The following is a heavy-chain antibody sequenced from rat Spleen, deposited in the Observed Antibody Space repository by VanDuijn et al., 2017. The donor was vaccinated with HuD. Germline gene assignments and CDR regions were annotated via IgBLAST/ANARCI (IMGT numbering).Heavy chain of an antibody. CDR1: GHSITSGYR. CDR3: AISDGTHYYLPFAN. D-gene: IGHD1-12*02. V-gene: IGHV3-3*01. Sequence: EVQLQESGPGLVKPSQSLSLTCSVTGHSITSGYRWNWIRKFPGNRLEWMGYINSAGSTIYNPPLESRISITRDTFKNQFFLQVNSVTSEDTATYYCAISDGTHYYLPFANWGQGTLVTVSS. J-gene: IGHJ3*01. CDR2: INSAGST.